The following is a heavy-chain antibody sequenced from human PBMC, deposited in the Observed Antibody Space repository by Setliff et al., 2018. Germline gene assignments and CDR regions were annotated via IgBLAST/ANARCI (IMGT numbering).Heavy chain of an antibody. CDR3: ARGPPDFVVVPAAAKFDY. Sequence: GASVKVSCKTSGYSFTNYGINWVRRAPGQGLEWMGWNSVYAREFQGRVTMTIDTPTSTAYMELRSLRSDDTAVYYCARGPPDFVVVPAAAKFDYWGQGTLVTVSS. J-gene: IGHJ4*02. CDR1: GYSFTNYG. CDR2: NSV. V-gene: IGHV1-18*01. D-gene: IGHD2-2*01.